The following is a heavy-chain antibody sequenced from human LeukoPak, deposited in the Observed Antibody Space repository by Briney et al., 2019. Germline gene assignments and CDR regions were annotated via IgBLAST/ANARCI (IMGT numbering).Heavy chain of an antibody. J-gene: IGHJ4*02. Sequence: GESLKISCKGSGYSFTSYWIGWVRQMPGKGLEWMGIIYPGDSDTRYSPSFQGQVTISADKSISTAYLQWSSLKASDTAMYYCARRGYCSGGSCYSPYDYWGQGTLVTVSS. V-gene: IGHV5-51*01. CDR2: IYPGDSDT. D-gene: IGHD2-15*01. CDR3: ARRGYCSGGSCYSPYDY. CDR1: GYSFTSYW.